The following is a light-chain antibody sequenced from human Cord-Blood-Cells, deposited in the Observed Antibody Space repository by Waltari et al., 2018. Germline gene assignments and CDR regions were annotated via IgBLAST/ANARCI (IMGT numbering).Light chain of an antibody. CDR2: DVS. CDR1: NSHVGGFNY. V-gene: IGLV2-14*01. Sequence: QSALTQPASVSGSPGQSITISCTGPNSHVGGFNYFSWYQQHPGKAPKLMIYDVSNRPSGVSNRFSGSKSGNTASLTISGLQAEDEADYYCSSYTSSSTLVFGGGTKLTVL. CDR3: SSYTSSSTLV. J-gene: IGLJ2*01.